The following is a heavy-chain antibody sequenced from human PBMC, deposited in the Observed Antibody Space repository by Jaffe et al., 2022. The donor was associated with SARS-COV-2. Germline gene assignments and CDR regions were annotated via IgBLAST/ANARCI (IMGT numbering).Heavy chain of an antibody. V-gene: IGHV3-21*01. Sequence: EVQLVESGGGLVKPGGSLRLSCAASGFTFSSYSMNWVRQAPGKGLEWVSSISSSSSYIYYADSVKGRFTISRDNAKNSLYLQMNSLRAEDTAVYYCAQSSLGGVPAAINTRVAPYYGMDVWGQGTTVTVSS. D-gene: IGHD2-2*01. CDR3: AQSSLGGVPAAINTRVAPYYGMDV. CDR1: GFTFSSYS. CDR2: ISSSSSYI. J-gene: IGHJ6*02.